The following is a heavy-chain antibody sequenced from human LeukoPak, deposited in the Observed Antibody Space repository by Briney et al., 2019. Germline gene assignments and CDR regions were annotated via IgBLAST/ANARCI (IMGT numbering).Heavy chain of an antibody. J-gene: IGHJ4*02. CDR1: GGSFSGYY. Sequence: SETLSLTCAVYGGSFSGYYWSWIRQPPGKGLEWIGEINHSGSTNYNPSLKSRVAISVDTSKNQFSLKLSSVTAADTAVYYCARTRSSGYLTFDYWGQGILVTVSS. D-gene: IGHD3-22*01. CDR2: INHSGST. V-gene: IGHV4-34*01. CDR3: ARTRSSGYLTFDY.